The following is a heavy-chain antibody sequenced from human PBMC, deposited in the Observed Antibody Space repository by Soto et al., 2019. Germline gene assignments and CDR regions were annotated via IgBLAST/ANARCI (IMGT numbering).Heavy chain of an antibody. CDR1: GFTFRSYA. CDR2: ISRNGGST. Sequence: EVQLLESGGGLLQPGGSLRLSCAASGFTFRSYAMNWVRQAPGKGLEWVSGISRNGGSTYYADPVKGRFTISRDNSKNTLYLEMNSLRAEATALYYCAKDNGPTGTTDSYFDFWGRGTLVSVSS. CDR3: AKDNGPTGTTDSYFDF. V-gene: IGHV3-23*01. D-gene: IGHD1-7*01. J-gene: IGHJ2*01.